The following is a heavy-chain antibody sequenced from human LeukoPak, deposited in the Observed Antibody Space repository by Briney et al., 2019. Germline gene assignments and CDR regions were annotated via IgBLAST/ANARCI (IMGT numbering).Heavy chain of an antibody. V-gene: IGHV4-31*02. J-gene: IGHJ2*01. CDR2: GST. D-gene: IGHD3-9*01. CDR3: ARSLGYDILTGYNRGWFFDL. Sequence: GSTYYHPSLKSRVTISVDTSKNQFSLKLSSMTAADTAVYYCARSLGYDILTGYNRGWFFDLWGRGTLVTVSS.